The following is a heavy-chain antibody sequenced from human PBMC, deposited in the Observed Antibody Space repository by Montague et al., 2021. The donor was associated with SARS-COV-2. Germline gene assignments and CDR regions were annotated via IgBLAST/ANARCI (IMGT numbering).Heavy chain of an antibody. CDR3: ARQLGINMIVVVTRKWLDP. D-gene: IGHD3-22*01. CDR1: GGSISSSSYY. J-gene: IGHJ5*02. V-gene: IGHV4-39*01. CDR2: IYYSGST. Sequence: SETLSLTCTVSGGSISSSSYYWGWIRQPPGEGLEWIGSIYYSGSTYYNPSLKSRVTISVDTSKNQFSLTLSSVTAADTAVYYCARQLGINMIVVVTRKWLDPWGQGTLVTVSS.